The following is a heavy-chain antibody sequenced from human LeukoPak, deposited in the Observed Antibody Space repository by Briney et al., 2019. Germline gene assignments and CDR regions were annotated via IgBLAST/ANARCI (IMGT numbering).Heavy chain of an antibody. J-gene: IGHJ6*03. CDR3: ARDRGPRDIVVVPAAMNYYYYYMDV. V-gene: IGHV4-59*12. CDR1: GGPISSFY. Sequence: SETLSLTCTVSGGPISSFYWSWIRQSPGKGLEWIGYVYYRGSPNYNPSLKSRVTISLDTSKNRISLKLSSVTAADTAVYYCARDRGPRDIVVVPAAMNYYYYYMDVWGKGTTVTVSS. D-gene: IGHD2-2*01. CDR2: VYYRGSP.